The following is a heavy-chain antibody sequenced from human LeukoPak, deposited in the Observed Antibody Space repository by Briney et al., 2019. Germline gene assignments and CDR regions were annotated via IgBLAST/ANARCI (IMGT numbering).Heavy chain of an antibody. V-gene: IGHV3-15*01. CDR2: IKSKTDGGTT. CDR3: LGYCSGGGCSNFDY. J-gene: IGHJ4*02. D-gene: IGHD2-15*01. Sequence: GGSLRLSCAASGFTFSNAWMSWVRQAPGKGLEWVGRIKSKTDGGTTDYAAPVKGRFTISRDDSKNTLYLQMNSLKTEDTAVYYCLGYCSGGGCSNFDYWGQGTLVTVSS. CDR1: GFTFSNAW.